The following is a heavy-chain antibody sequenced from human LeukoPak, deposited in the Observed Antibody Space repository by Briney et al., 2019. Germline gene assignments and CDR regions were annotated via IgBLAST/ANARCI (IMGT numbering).Heavy chain of an antibody. D-gene: IGHD7-27*01. J-gene: IGHJ4*02. CDR3: AKDLAWGLDY. CDR2: ISGNGVGT. CDR1: GLAFRSYG. Sequence: GGSLGLSCEASGLAFRSYGLSWFRQAPGKGLEWVSAISGNGVGTYYADSVKGRFTISRDNSKNTLYLQMNNLRAEDTAVYYCAKDLAWGLDYWGQGTPVTVSS. V-gene: IGHV3-23*01.